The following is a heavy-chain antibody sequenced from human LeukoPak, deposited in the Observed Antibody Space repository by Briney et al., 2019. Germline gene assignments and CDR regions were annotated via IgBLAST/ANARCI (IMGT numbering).Heavy chain of an antibody. Sequence: PGGSLRLACAASGFTFSNYAMSWVRQAPGRGLEWVSVISGGGGSTYYADSVKGRFTISRDNSKNTLYLQMNSLRAEDTAVYYCAKASQYCRGGSCYSPFDYWGQGTLVTVSS. CDR3: AKASQYCRGGSCYSPFDY. CDR2: ISGGGGST. CDR1: GFTFSNYA. D-gene: IGHD2-15*01. J-gene: IGHJ4*02. V-gene: IGHV3-23*01.